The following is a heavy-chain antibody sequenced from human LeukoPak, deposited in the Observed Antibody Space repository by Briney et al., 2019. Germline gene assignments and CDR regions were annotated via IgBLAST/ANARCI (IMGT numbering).Heavy chain of an antibody. J-gene: IGHJ6*03. CDR2: INHSGST. CDR3: ARLGYYYYYMDV. D-gene: IGHD7-27*01. V-gene: IGHV4-39*07. CDR1: GGSISSSSYY. Sequence: PSETLSLTCTVSGGSISSSSYYWSWIRQPPGKGLEWIGEINHSGSTNYNPSLKSRVTISVDTSKNQFSLKLSSVTAADTAVYYCARLGYYYYYMDVWGKGTTVTISS.